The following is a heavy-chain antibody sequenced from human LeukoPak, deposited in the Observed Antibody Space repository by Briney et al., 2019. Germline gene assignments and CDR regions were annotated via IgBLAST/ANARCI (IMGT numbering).Heavy chain of an antibody. CDR1: GGSLSSYY. D-gene: IGHD3-10*01. J-gene: IGHJ6*03. Sequence: SETLSLTCTVSGGSLSSYYWSWIRQPPGKGLEWIWYIYTSGSTNYNPSLKSRVTISVDTSKNQFSLKLSSVTAADTAVYYCARHYWFGELSDYYMDVWGKGTTVTVSS. CDR3: ARHYWFGELSDYYMDV. CDR2: IYTSGST. V-gene: IGHV4-4*09.